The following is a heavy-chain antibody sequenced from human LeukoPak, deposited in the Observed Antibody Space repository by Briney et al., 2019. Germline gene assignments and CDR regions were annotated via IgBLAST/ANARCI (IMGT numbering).Heavy chain of an antibody. CDR1: GFTFSSYG. CDR2: IWYDGSNK. Sequence: PGRSLRLSCAASGFTFSSYGMHWVRQAPGKGLEWVAVIWYDGSNKYYADSVKGRFTISRDNSKNTLYLQMNSLRAEDTAVYYCARDLFSSGYYVDYWGQGTLVTVSS. D-gene: IGHD3-22*01. J-gene: IGHJ4*02. CDR3: ARDLFSSGYYVDY. V-gene: IGHV3-33*01.